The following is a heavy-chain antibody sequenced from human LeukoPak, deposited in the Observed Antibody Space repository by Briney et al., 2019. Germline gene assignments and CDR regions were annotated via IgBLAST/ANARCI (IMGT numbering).Heavy chain of an antibody. D-gene: IGHD6-13*01. CDR3: ARVDVIAAAVTFDY. J-gene: IGHJ4*02. V-gene: IGHV4-39*07. CDR2: IYYSGST. Sequence: KASETLSLTCTVSGGSISSSSYYWGWIRQPPGKGLEWIGSIYYSGSTYYNPSLKSRVTISVDTSKNQFSLKLSSVTAADTAVYNCARVDVIAAAVTFDYWGQGTLVTVSS. CDR1: GGSISSSSYY.